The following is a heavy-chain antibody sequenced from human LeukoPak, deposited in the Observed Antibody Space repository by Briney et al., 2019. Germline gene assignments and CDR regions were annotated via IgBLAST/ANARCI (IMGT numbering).Heavy chain of an antibody. V-gene: IGHV1-46*01. CDR1: GYAFTNYY. D-gene: IGHD1-26*01. Sequence: ASVNVSCKSSGYAFTNYYMHWVRQAPGQGLEWMGIINPSGGSTIYSQKFSNRVTEVPDTSTSTIYMELSSLRSEDTAVYYCARRNSHIGSYRPSYYFDYWGQGTLVNLSS. CDR3: ARRNSHIGSYRPSYYFDY. CDR2: INPSGGST. J-gene: IGHJ4*01.